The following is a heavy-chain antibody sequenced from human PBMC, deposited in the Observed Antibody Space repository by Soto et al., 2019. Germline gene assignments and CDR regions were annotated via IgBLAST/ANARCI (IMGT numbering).Heavy chain of an antibody. J-gene: IGHJ6*02. V-gene: IGHV4-39*01. Sequence: PSETLSLTCTVSGGSISSSSYYWGWIRQPPGKGLEWIGSIYYSGSTYYNPSLKSRVTISVDTSKNQFSLKLSSVTAADTAAYYCARHFYALGSSDYYYYGMDVWGQGTTVTVSS. CDR2: IYYSGST. CDR3: ARHFYALGSSDYYYYGMDV. CDR1: GGSISSSSYY. D-gene: IGHD6-25*01.